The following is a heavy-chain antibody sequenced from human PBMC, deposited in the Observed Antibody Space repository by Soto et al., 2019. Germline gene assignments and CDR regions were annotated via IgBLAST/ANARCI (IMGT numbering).Heavy chain of an antibody. J-gene: IGHJ4*02. CDR2: LNGGHNYI. D-gene: IGHD5-12*01. V-gene: IGHV3-21*01. CDR3: ARDRGDGYNWGEFSYFDF. Sequence: EVQLVESGGGLVKPGGSLRLSCAVSGFTFTSYTMNWVRQAPGKGLEWVSSLNGGHNYIYYADSVKGRFTISRDNAKNSLYLQMDSLRAEDTAVYYCARDRGDGYNWGEFSYFDFWGQGTLVTVSS. CDR1: GFTFTSYT.